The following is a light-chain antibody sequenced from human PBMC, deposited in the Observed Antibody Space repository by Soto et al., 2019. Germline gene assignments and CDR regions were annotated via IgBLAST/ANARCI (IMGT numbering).Light chain of an antibody. V-gene: IGKV1-8*01. CDR2: AAS. J-gene: IGKJ4*01. Sequence: AIRMTQSPSSLSASTGDRVTITCRASQGISSYLAWYQQKPGKAPKLLISAASTLQSGVPSRFSGSGSGTDFTLTISCLQSEDFAPSYCQQYYSYPLTFGGGNKVESK. CDR1: QGISSY. CDR3: QQYYSYPLT.